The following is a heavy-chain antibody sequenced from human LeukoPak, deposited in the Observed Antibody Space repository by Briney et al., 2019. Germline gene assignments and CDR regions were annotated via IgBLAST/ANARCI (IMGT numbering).Heavy chain of an antibody. V-gene: IGHV4-38-2*02. CDR3: ARPFKDTTVTSGFDY. CDR2: SHHSGTA. CDR1: AASISSYY. Sequence: SQTLSLTCTVAAASISSYYWGWIRHPPGKWLEWIGSSHHSGTAYYNPFLKSRVTISVDTSKNQFSLNLSSVTAADTAVYYCARPFKDTTVTSGFDYWGQGTLVTVSS. J-gene: IGHJ4*02. D-gene: IGHD4-17*01.